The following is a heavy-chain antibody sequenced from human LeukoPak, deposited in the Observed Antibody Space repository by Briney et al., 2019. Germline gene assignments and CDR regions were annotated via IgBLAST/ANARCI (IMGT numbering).Heavy chain of an antibody. CDR3: ARDGGTGYFDY. D-gene: IGHD3-16*01. J-gene: IGHJ4*02. Sequence: KPSETLSLTCTVSGGSISSYYWSWIRQPPGKGLEWIGYIYYSGSTNYNPSLKSRVTISVDTSKNQFSLKLSSVSAADTAVYYCARDGGTGYFDYWGQGTLVTVSS. V-gene: IGHV4-59*12. CDR2: IYYSGST. CDR1: GGSISSYY.